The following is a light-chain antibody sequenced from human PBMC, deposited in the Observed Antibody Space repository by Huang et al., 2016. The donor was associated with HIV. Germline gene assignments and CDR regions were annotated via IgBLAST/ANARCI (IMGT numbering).Light chain of an antibody. V-gene: IGKV3-11*01. CDR3: QHRSNWWT. CDR2: DGS. CDR1: QSVSSY. Sequence: DIVLTQSPATLSLSPGERATLSCRASQSVSSYLAWYQQKPGQAPRLLIYDGSYSATGIPARFSGSGSGTDFTLTISSLEPEDFAVYYCQHRSNWWTFGQGTKVEIK. J-gene: IGKJ1*01.